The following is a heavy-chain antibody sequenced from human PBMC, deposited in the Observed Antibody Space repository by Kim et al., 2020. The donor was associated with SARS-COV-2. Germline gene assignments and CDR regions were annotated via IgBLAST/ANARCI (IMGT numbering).Heavy chain of an antibody. Sequence: GESLKISCKGSGYSFTSYWIGWVRQMPGKGLEWMGIIYPGDSDTRYSPSFQGQVTISADKSISTAYLQWSSLKASDTAMYYCARLGRYCSGGSCCPNFDYWGQGTLVTVSS. J-gene: IGHJ4*02. D-gene: IGHD2-15*01. V-gene: IGHV5-51*01. CDR1: GYSFTSYW. CDR3: ARLGRYCSGGSCCPNFDY. CDR2: IYPGDSDT.